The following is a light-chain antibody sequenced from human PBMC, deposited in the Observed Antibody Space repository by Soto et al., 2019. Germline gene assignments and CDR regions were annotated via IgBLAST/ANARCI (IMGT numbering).Light chain of an antibody. V-gene: IGLV2-14*01. CDR1: SSDVGGYNY. J-gene: IGLJ1*01. CDR3: SSYTSSSTPYV. Sequence: QSALTQPASVSGSPGQSITISCTGTSSDVGGYNYVSWYQQHPGKAPKLMIYDVSYRPSGVSNRFSGSKSGNTASLTISGLQAEDEADYSCSSYTSSSTPYVFGTRTKLTVL. CDR2: DVS.